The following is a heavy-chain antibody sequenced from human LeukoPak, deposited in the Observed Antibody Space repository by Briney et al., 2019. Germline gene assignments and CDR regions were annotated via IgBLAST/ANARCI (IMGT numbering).Heavy chain of an antibody. D-gene: IGHD2-2*01. CDR1: GYTFTSYG. V-gene: IGHV1-18*01. J-gene: IGHJ5*02. Sequence: ASVKVSFKASGYTFTSYGISWVRQAPGQGLEWMGWISAYNGNTNYAQKLQGRVTMTTDTSTSTAYMELRSLRSDDTAVYYCARVYQRYNWFDPWGQGTLVTVSS. CDR2: ISAYNGNT. CDR3: ARVYQRYNWFDP.